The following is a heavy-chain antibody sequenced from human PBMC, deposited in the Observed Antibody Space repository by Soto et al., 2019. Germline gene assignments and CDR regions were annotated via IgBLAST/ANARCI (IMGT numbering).Heavy chain of an antibody. D-gene: IGHD5-18*01. CDR1: GFTFSSYG. V-gene: IGHV3-30*18. J-gene: IGHJ3*02. CDR2: ISYDGSNK. Sequence: QVQLVESGGGVVQPGRSLRLSCAASGFTFSSYGMHWVRQAPGKGLEWVAVISYDGSNKYYADSVKGRFTISRDNSKNTLYLQMNGLRAEDTAVYYCAKDGGLSTKGYGYGHIWGQGTMVTVSS. CDR3: AKDGGLSTKGYGYGHI.